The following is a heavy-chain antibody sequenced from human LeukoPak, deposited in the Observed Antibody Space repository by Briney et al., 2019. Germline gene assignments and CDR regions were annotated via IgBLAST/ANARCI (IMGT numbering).Heavy chain of an antibody. CDR1: GYTFTSYY. J-gene: IGHJ6*03. D-gene: IGHD3-22*01. Sequence: ASVKVSCKASGYTFTSYYMHWVRRAPGQGLEWVGIINPSGGSTSYAQKFQSRVTMTRDTSTSTVYMELSSLRSEDTAVYYCARGDRDHYYYMDVWGKGTTVTVSS. V-gene: IGHV1-46*01. CDR3: ARGDRDHYYYMDV. CDR2: INPSGGST.